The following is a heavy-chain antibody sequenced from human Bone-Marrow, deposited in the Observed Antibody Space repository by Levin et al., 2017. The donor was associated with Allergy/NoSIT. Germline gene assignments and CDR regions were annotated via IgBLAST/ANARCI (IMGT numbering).Heavy chain of an antibody. CDR3: ARETPGEVPAAEYDY. CDR1: GYTFTSYY. CDR2: INPSGGST. Sequence: ASVKVSCKASGYTFTSYYMHWVRQAPGQGLEWMGIINPSGGSTSYAQKFQGRVTMTRDTSTSTVYMELSSLRSEDTAVYYCARETPGEVPAAEYDYWGQGTLVTVSS. J-gene: IGHJ4*02. D-gene: IGHD2-2*01. V-gene: IGHV1-46*01.